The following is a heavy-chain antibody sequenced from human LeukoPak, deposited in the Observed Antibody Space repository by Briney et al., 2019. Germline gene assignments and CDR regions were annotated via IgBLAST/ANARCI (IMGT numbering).Heavy chain of an antibody. J-gene: IGHJ4*02. CDR1: GGSISSGSYY. CDR3: ARAAGALYSSSWGFDY. D-gene: IGHD6-13*01. Sequence: SETLSLTRTVSGGSISSGSYYWSWIRQPAGKGLEWLGRIYTSGSTTFNPSLKSRVTISVDTSKNQFSLKLSSVTAADTAVYYCARAAGALYSSSWGFDYWGQGTLVTVSS. CDR2: IYTSGST. V-gene: IGHV4-61*02.